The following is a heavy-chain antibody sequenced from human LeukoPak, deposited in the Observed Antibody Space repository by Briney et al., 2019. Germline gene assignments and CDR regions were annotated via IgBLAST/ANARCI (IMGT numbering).Heavy chain of an antibody. CDR3: AREKVLRYFDWSNYGMDV. D-gene: IGHD3-9*01. CDR1: GFPFSSYW. J-gene: IGHJ6*02. CDR2: IKQDGSEK. V-gene: IGHV3-7*04. Sequence: GGSLRLSCAASGFPFSSYWMSGVRQAPGKGLEWVANIKQDGSEKYYVDSVEGRFTISRDNAKNSLYLQMNSLRAEDPAVYYCAREKVLRYFDWSNYGMDVWGQGTTVTVSS.